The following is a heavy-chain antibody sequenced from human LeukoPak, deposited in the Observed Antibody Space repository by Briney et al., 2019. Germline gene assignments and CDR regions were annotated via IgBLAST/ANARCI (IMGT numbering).Heavy chain of an antibody. CDR1: GGSISSSSYY. D-gene: IGHD3-22*01. CDR3: ARDGGYYDSSGYYHRGWFDP. Sequence: SETLSLTCTVSGGSISSSSYYWGWIRQPPGKGLEWIGIIYYSGSTYYNPSLKSRVTISVDTSKNQFSLKLSSVTAADTAVYYCARDGGYYDSSGYYHRGWFDPWGQGTLVTVSS. CDR2: IYYSGST. V-gene: IGHV4-39*07. J-gene: IGHJ5*02.